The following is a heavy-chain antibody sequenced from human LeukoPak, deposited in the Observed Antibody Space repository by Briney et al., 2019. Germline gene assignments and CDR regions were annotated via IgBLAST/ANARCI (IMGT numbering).Heavy chain of an antibody. CDR2: IYYSGST. CDR1: GGSISSCSYY. Sequence: SETLSLTCTVSGGSISSCSYYWGWIRQPPGKGLEWIGSIYYSGSTYYNPSLKSRVTIPVDTSKNQFSLKLSSVTAADTAVYYCARGLSGWYWVHNWFDPWGQGTLVTVSS. CDR3: ARGLSGWYWVHNWFDP. D-gene: IGHD6-19*01. J-gene: IGHJ5*02. V-gene: IGHV4-39*07.